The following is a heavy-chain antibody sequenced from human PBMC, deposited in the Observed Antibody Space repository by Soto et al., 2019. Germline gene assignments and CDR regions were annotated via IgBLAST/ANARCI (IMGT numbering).Heavy chain of an antibody. Sequence: QVQLVQSGAEVKKPGSSVKVSCKASGGTFSSDSINWVRQAPGQGLEWMGGIIPIFGTANYAQKFQGRVTISADESASTVYMELSSLRSEDTAVYYCARDASTWSRSHIWFDPWGQGTLVTVSS. D-gene: IGHD2-15*01. CDR3: ARDASTWSRSHIWFDP. J-gene: IGHJ5*02. CDR2: IIPIFGTA. CDR1: GGTFSSDS. V-gene: IGHV1-69*01.